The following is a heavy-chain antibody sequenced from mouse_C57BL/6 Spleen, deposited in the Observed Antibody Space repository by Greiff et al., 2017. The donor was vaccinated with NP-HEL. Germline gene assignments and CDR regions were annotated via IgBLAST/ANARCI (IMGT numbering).Heavy chain of an antibody. Sequence: VQLKQSGPELVKPGASVKIPCKASGYTFTDYNMDWVKQSHGKSLEWIGDINPNNGGTIYNQKFKGKATLTVDKSSSTAYMELRSLTSEDTAVYYCARGPYYYGSSLYYYAMDYWGQGTSVTVSS. CDR1: GYTFTDYN. J-gene: IGHJ4*01. D-gene: IGHD1-1*01. CDR3: ARGPYYYGSSLYYYAMDY. CDR2: INPNNGGT. V-gene: IGHV1-18*01.